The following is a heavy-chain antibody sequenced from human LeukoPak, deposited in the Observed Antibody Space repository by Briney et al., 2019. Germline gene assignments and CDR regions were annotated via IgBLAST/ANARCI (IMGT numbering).Heavy chain of an antibody. D-gene: IGHD6-13*01. CDR2: IRYDGSNK. CDR1: GFTFSSYG. Sequence: GGSLRLSCAASGFTFSSYGMHWVRQAPGKGLEWVAFIRYDGSNKYYADSVKGRFTISRDNSKNTLYLQMNSLRAEDTAVYYCARELQQRSGRGFDYWGQGTLVTVSS. CDR3: ARELQQRSGRGFDY. J-gene: IGHJ4*02. V-gene: IGHV3-30*02.